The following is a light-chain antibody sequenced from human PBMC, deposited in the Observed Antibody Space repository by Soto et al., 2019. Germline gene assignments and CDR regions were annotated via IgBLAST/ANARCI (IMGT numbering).Light chain of an antibody. CDR1: QSVSNNY. V-gene: IGKV3-20*01. J-gene: IGKJ1*01. Sequence: DIVLTQSPGTLSLSPGERATLSCMSRQSVSNNYLAWYQQKPGQAPRLLSYGASNRATGIPDRFSGSGSGTDFTLTISRMEPEDFAVYYCQQYGSSGTFGQGTKAEIK. CDR2: GAS. CDR3: QQYGSSGT.